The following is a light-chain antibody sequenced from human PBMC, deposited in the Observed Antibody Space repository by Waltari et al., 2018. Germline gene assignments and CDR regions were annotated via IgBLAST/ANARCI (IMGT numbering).Light chain of an antibody. V-gene: IGLV3-10*01. Sequence: SYELTQPPSVSVSPGQTARITCSGDALPKKYGFFYSQKSGQAPVLVIYEDKKRPSGIPGRVSGSSSGTLSTLTVSGAQVDDEADYYCCSPDSSGNHWVFGGGTKLAVL. CDR1: ALPKKY. CDR3: CSPDSSGNHWV. CDR2: EDK. J-gene: IGLJ3*02.